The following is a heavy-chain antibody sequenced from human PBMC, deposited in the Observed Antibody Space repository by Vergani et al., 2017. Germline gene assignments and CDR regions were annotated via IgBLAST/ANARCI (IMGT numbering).Heavy chain of an antibody. D-gene: IGHD3-10*01. Sequence: EVQLVTSGGGLVQPGGSLRLSCAASGFVFDEYALHWVRQSPGKGLEWVSGISWNRGKIAYADSVKGRFTISRDNSKNTLYLRMNSLRTDDTAIYYCAKDRPTNMFRGAYGMDVWGQGTTVTVSS. J-gene: IGHJ6*02. V-gene: IGHV3-9*01. CDR3: AKDRPTNMFRGAYGMDV. CDR2: ISWNRGKI. CDR1: GFVFDEYA.